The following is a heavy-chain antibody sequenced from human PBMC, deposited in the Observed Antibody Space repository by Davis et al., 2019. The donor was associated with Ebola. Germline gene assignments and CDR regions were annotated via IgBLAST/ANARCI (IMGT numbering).Heavy chain of an antibody. CDR2: ISGDGDLT. CDR1: GFTFGQYA. Sequence: LGGSLRLSCAASGFTFGQYAMYWVRQRPGKGLEWVSLISGDGDLTYYADSVKGRFTISRDNDKNTLYLQMNSLRAEDTGIYYCTRVTGYDKPIEYWGQGTLVTVSS. D-gene: IGHD5-12*01. CDR3: TRVTGYDKPIEY. J-gene: IGHJ4*02. V-gene: IGHV3-43*02.